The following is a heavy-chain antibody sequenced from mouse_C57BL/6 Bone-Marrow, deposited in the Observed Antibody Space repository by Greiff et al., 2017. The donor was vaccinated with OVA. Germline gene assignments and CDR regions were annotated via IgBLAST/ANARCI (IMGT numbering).Heavy chain of an antibody. Sequence: EVQLQPSGAELVRPGASVKLSCTASGFNIKDAYMHWVKQRPEQGLEWIGWIDPENGDTEHASQFQGKATITADTSSNTAYLQLSILTSEDTASYYCTSFGNVDYWGQGTTLTGSS. CDR3: TSFGNVDY. V-gene: IGHV14-4*01. J-gene: IGHJ2*01. CDR1: GFNIKDAY. CDR2: IDPENGDT. D-gene: IGHD2-1*01.